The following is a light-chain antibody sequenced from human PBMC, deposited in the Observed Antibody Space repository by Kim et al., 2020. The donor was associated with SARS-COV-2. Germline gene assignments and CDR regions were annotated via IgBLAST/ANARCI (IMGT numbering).Light chain of an antibody. CDR3: ASWDDSPNAWV. J-gene: IGLJ3*02. V-gene: IGLV1-44*01. CDR2: LEN. Sequence: GQSVSISCSGSTSNVATTTVNWYQQFPGTAPKLLIYLENRRPSGVPDRFSGSRSGTTASLAISDLRSEDEADYHCASWDDSPNAWVFGGGTQLTVL. CDR1: TSNVATTT.